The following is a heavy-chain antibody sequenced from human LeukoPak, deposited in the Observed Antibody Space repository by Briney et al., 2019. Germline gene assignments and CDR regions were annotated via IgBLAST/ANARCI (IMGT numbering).Heavy chain of an antibody. CDR1: GFTFSTYW. V-gene: IGHV3-7*01. CDR2: IKQDGSEK. D-gene: IGHD3-3*01. CDR3: ASPPSGPIRGYMDV. Sequence: GGSLRLSCAASGFTFSTYWMTWVRQTPRKGLEWVANIKQDGSEKYYVDSVKGRFTISRDNAKNSLYLQMNSLRAEDTAVYYCASPPSGPIRGYMDVWGKGTTVTVSS. J-gene: IGHJ6*03.